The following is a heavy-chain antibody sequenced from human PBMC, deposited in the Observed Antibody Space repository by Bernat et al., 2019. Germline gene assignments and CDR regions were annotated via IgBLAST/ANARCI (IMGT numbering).Heavy chain of an antibody. CDR3: ARRRDDYIWGNLDY. D-gene: IGHD3-16*01. Sequence: QVQLVQSGAEVKKPGASVKVSCKASGYTFTSYAMHWVRQAPGQRLEWMGWINAGNGNTKYSQKFQGRVTITRDTSASTAYMELSSLRSDDTAVYYCARRRDDYIWGNLDYWGQGTLVTVSS. J-gene: IGHJ4*02. CDR1: GYTFTSYA. V-gene: IGHV1-3*01. CDR2: INAGNGNT.